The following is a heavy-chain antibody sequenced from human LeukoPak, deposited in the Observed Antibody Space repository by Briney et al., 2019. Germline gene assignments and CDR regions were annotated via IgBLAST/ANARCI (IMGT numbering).Heavy chain of an antibody. CDR1: GFTFSSYS. V-gene: IGHV3-21*01. J-gene: IGHJ4*02. Sequence: EPGGSLRLSCAASGFTFSSYSMNWVRQAPGKGLEWVSSISSSSSYIYYADSVKGRFTISRDNAKNSLYLQMNSLRAEDTAVYCCARGGPERDYFDYWGQGTLVTVSS. CDR2: ISSSSSYI. CDR3: ARGGPERDYFDY.